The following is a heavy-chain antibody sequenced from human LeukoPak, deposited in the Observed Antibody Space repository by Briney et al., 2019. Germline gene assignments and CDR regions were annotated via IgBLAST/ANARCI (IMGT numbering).Heavy chain of an antibody. V-gene: IGHV4-59*01. CDR2: ISYSGYT. Sequence: KPSETLSLTCTVSGGSIRSYYWNWIRQAPGKGLEWVGFISYSGYTSYSPSLKSRVAISVDTAKSQFSLRLNSMTAADTAIYYCARGRNDNGGMFFDSWAQGNLSPSPQ. D-gene: IGHD4-23*01. J-gene: IGHJ4*02. CDR1: GGSIRSYY. CDR3: ARGRNDNGGMFFDS.